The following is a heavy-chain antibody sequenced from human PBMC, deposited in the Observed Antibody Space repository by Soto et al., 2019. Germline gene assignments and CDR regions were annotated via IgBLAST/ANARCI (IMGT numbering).Heavy chain of an antibody. CDR3: AKAFEGKGRAVRY. V-gene: IGHV3-30*18. Sequence: QVQLVESGAGVVQPGRSLRLSCAASGFTFSSYGMHWVRQAPGKGLEWVAVISYDGSNKYYADSVKGRFTISRDNSKNTLYLQMNSLRAEDTAVYYCAKAFEGKGRAVRYWGQGTLVTVSS. J-gene: IGHJ4*02. CDR1: GFTFSSYG. CDR2: ISYDGSNK. D-gene: IGHD3-16*01.